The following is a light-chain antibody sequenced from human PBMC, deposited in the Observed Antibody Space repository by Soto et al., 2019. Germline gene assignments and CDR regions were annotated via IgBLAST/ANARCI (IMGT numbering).Light chain of an antibody. CDR2: DAS. Sequence: EIVLTQSPATLSLSPGERATLSCRPSQSVSSYFAWYQQKPGQAPRLLIYDASNRATGIPARLSGSGSGTDFTLTISSLEPEDFAVYYCQQRSNWPPFTFGPGTKVDIK. J-gene: IGKJ3*01. V-gene: IGKV3-11*01. CDR1: QSVSSY. CDR3: QQRSNWPPFT.